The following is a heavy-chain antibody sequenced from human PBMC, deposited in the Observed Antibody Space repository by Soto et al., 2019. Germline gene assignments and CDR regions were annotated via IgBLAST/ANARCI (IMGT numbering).Heavy chain of an antibody. D-gene: IGHD3-10*01. CDR3: GRGASGSYRLAY. Sequence: PGGSLRLSCAASGFTFSNYWMHWVRQAPGKGLVWVSRINSDGSSTNYADSVKGQLTISRDNAKNTLYLQMNSLRAEDSAVYYCGRGASGSYRLAYWGQGTLVTVSS. J-gene: IGHJ4*02. CDR1: GFTFSNYW. V-gene: IGHV3-74*01. CDR2: INSDGSST.